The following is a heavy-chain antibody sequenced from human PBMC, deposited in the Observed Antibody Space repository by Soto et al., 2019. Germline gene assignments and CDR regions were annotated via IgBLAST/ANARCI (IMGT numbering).Heavy chain of an antibody. D-gene: IGHD6-25*01. J-gene: IGHJ3*01. CDR3: TTATKLNAGGQVSGAFDA. CDR1: GFTFTSAW. V-gene: IGHV3-15*07. CDR2: IVRRSDGGAI. Sequence: EVQLVESGGGFVKPGGSLRLSCAASGFTFTSAWMNWVRQAPGKGLEWVARIVRRSDGGAIDSAAPVKGRFTISRDDSKNTLYLQMNSLKVEDTGIYFCTTATKLNAGGQVSGAFDAWGQGTMVTASS.